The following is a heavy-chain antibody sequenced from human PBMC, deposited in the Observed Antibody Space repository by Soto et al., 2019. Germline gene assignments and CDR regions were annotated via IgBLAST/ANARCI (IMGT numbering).Heavy chain of an antibody. V-gene: IGHV3-15*01. CDR3: TTRGAAPPDDYGDHGYYYYMDV. J-gene: IGHJ6*03. Sequence: GGSLRLSCAASGFTFSNAWMSWVRQAPGKGLEWVGRIKSKTDGGTTDYAAPVKGRFTISRDDSKNTLYLQMNSLKTEDTAVYYCTTRGAAPPDDYGDHGYYYYMDVWGKGTTVTVSS. D-gene: IGHD4-17*01. CDR2: IKSKTDGGTT. CDR1: GFTFSNAW.